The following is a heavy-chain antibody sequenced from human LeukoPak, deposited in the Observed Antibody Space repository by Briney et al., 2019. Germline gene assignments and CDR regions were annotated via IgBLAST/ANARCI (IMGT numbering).Heavy chain of an antibody. D-gene: IGHD6-6*01. J-gene: IGHJ4*02. Sequence: SGGSLRLSCAASGSTFSSYSMNWVRQAPGKGLEWVSSISSSSSYIYYADSVKGRFTISRDNAKNSLYLQMNSLRAEDTAVYYCARDLAARGDYWGQGTLVTVSS. CDR2: ISSSSSYI. V-gene: IGHV3-21*01. CDR3: ARDLAARGDY. CDR1: GSTFSSYS.